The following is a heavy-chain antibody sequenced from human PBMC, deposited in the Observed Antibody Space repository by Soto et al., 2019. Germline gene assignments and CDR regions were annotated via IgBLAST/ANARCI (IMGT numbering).Heavy chain of an antibody. D-gene: IGHD3-16*01. V-gene: IGHV3-21*06. CDR2: IGSCSAYI. Sequence: EVHLVEAGGGLVKPGGSLTLSCAASGFTFGSFPLNWVRQAPGKGLEWVSSIGSCSAYIYYAEAVKGRFTISRDNARSTLYLQMNSLRLDDTAVYFCARDGLTFGGDWGQGTLVAVSS. CDR1: GFTFGSFP. CDR3: ARDGLTFGGD. J-gene: IGHJ4*02.